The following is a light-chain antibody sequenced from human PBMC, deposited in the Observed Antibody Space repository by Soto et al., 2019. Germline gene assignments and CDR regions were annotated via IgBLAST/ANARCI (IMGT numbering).Light chain of an antibody. CDR2: ENT. J-gene: IGLJ2*01. CDR1: SSDVGSYNV. CDR3: CSYAGSNTLK. V-gene: IGLV2-23*01. Sequence: QSALTQPASVSGSPGQSITISCTGTSSDVGSYNVVSWYQHHPGKAPKLMIYENTKRPSGASDRFSGSKSGNTASLTISGLQTDDEADYYCCSYAGSNTLKFGGGTKLTVL.